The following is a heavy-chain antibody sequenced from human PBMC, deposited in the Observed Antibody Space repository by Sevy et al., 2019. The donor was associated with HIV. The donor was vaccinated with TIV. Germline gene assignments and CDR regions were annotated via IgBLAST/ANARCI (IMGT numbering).Heavy chain of an antibody. CDR2: IWYDGSNI. CDR3: VRESSHDFWSGYWGYLDY. D-gene: IGHD3-3*01. Sequence: GGSLRLSCTASGFTFSNHGMHWVRQAPGKGPEWVAIIWYDGSNIYYADSAKGRFTISRDNSRNKLYLQMYDLRPEDTAVYYCVRESSHDFWSGYWGYLDYWGQGTLVTVSS. V-gene: IGHV3-33*01. J-gene: IGHJ4*02. CDR1: GFTFSNHG.